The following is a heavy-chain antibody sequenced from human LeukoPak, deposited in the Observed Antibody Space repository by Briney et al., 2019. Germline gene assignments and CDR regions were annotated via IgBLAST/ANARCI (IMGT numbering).Heavy chain of an antibody. CDR1: DYSISSGSY. Sequence: SETLSLTCTVSDYSISSGSYWGWIRQPPGKGLEWIGSIYHSGSTYYNPSLKSRVTISVDASKNQFSLKLRSVTAADTAVYYCARDSLYYSATDWGQGTLVTVSS. CDR3: ARDSLYYSATD. J-gene: IGHJ4*02. V-gene: IGHV4-38-2*02. D-gene: IGHD4-11*01. CDR2: IYHSGST.